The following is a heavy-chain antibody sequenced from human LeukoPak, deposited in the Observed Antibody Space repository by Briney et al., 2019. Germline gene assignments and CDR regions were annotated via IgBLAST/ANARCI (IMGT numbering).Heavy chain of an antibody. J-gene: IGHJ4*02. V-gene: IGHV3-23*01. D-gene: IGHD6-19*01. CDR1: GFTFSSYA. CDR2: ISGSGGST. Sequence: GGSLRLSCAASGFTFSSYAMSWVRQAPGMGLEWVSAISGSGGSTYYADSVKGRFTISRDNSKNTLYLQMNSLRAEDTAVYYCAKDPTASWAVAGSGVFDYWGQGTLVTVSS. CDR3: AKDPTASWAVAGSGVFDY.